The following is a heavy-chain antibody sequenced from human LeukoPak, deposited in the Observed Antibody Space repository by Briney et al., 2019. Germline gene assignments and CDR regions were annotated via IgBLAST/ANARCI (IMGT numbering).Heavy chain of an antibody. D-gene: IGHD1-26*01. V-gene: IGHV3-48*03. CDR3: ARTGRDMGATIHWFDP. J-gene: IGHJ5*02. CDR1: GFTFSSYE. CDR2: ISSSGSTK. Sequence: GGSLRLSCAAAGFTFSSYEMNWVRQAPGKGLEWVSYISSSGSTKYYADSVKGRFTISRDNAKNSLYLQMNSLRAEDTAVYYCARTGRDMGATIHWFDPWGQGTLVTVSS.